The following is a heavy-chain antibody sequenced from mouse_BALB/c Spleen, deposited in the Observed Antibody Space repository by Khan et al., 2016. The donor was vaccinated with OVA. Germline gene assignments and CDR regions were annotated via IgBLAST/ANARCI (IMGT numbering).Heavy chain of an antibody. CDR2: ITYSGNT. CDR3: ERVDGGDFDY. V-gene: IGHV3-2*02. J-gene: IGHJ2*01. Sequence: EVQLQESGPGLVKPSQSLSLTCTVTGYSITTDYAWNWIRQFPGNKLEWMGFITYSGNTKYKPSLKSRISITRDTSKNQFFLQLKSVTTEDTGRYACERVDGGDFDYWGQGTTLTVSS. CDR1: GYSITTDYA. D-gene: IGHD2-3*01.